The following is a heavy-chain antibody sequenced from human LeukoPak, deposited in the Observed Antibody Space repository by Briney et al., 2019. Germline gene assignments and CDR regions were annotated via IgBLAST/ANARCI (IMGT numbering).Heavy chain of an antibody. CDR1: GYRFTSYW. V-gene: IGHV5-10-1*01. CDR2: IDPSDSYT. D-gene: IGHD3-10*01. Sequence: GESLEISCQGSGYRFTSYWISWVRQLPGKGLEWMGRIDPSDSYTNHSPSFQGHVTISADKSISTAYLQWSSLKASDTATYYCARLGGSGSYPKYWGQGTLVTVSS. CDR3: ARLGGSGSYPKY. J-gene: IGHJ4*02.